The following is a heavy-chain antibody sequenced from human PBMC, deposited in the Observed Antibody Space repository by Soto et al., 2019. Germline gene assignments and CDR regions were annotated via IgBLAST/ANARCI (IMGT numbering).Heavy chain of an antibody. J-gene: IGHJ6*02. V-gene: IGHV3-33*01. CDR3: ARRQISPPTRGAASARGGMDV. Sequence: QVQLVESGGGVVQPGRSLRLSCAASGFNFNNYGMHWVRQAPGKGLEWVAVIWNDGNGYYYANSVKGRFTISRDNSKNTLYRQMSSVRAEDTGVYYCARRQISPPTRGAASARGGMDVWGQGTTVTVSS. D-gene: IGHD6-13*01. CDR1: GFNFNNYG. CDR2: IWNDGNGY.